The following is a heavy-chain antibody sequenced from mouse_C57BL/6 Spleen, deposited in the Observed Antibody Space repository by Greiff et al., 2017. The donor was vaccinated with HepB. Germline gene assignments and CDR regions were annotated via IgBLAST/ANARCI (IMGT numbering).Heavy chain of an antibody. CDR3: TRRGTTVVARAMDY. J-gene: IGHJ4*01. CDR2: IDPETGGT. Sequence: VKLQQSGAELVRPGASVTLSCKASGYTFTDYEMHWVKQTPVHGLEWIGAIDPETGGTAYNQKFKGKAILTADKSSSTAYMELRSLTSEDSAVYYCTRRGTTVVARAMDYWGQGTSVTVSS. CDR1: GYTFTDYE. D-gene: IGHD1-1*01. V-gene: IGHV1-15*01.